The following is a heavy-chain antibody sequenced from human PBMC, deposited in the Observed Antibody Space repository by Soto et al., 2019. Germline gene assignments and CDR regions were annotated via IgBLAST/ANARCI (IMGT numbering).Heavy chain of an antibody. CDR1: GFTFSNAW. J-gene: IGHJ6*02. Sequence: GGSLRLSCAASGFTFSNAWMNWVRQAPGKGLEWVGRIKRKTDGGTTDYAAPVKGRFTISRDDSKNTLYLQMNSLKTEDTAVYYCTTGDTIFLYGMDAWGQGTTVTVSS. CDR3: TTGDTIFLYGMDA. D-gene: IGHD3-9*01. CDR2: IKRKTDGGTT. V-gene: IGHV3-15*07.